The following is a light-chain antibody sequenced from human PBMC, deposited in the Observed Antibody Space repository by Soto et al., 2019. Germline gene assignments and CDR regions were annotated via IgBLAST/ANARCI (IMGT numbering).Light chain of an antibody. V-gene: IGKV2D-29*01. CDR3: MQSLQLPPYT. CDR1: QSLLHSDGKTY. CDR2: EVS. Sequence: DIVMTQTPLSLSVTPGQPASISCRSRQSLLHSDGKTYLFWLLQKPGQPPQLLMYEVSNRFSGVPDRFSGSGSGTEFTVKISRVEAEDVGVYYCMQSLQLPPYTFGQGTKLEIK. J-gene: IGKJ2*01.